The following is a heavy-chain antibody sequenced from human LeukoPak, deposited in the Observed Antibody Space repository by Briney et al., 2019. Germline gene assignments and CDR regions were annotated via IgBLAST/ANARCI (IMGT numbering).Heavy chain of an antibody. CDR2: ISAYNGNT. V-gene: IGHV1-18*01. CDR1: GYTFTSYG. J-gene: IGHJ5*02. Sequence: ASVTVSCMASGYTFTSYGISWVRQAPGQGLEWMGWISAYNGNTNYAQKLQGRVTITADESTSTAYMELSSLRSEDTTVYYCAREKDWFDPWGQGTLVTVSS. CDR3: AREKDWFDP.